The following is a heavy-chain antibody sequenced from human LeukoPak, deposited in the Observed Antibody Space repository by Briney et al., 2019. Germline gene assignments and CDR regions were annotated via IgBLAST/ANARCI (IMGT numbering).Heavy chain of an antibody. J-gene: IGHJ4*02. CDR1: GFTFSNYY. CDR2: ISSSGSTI. V-gene: IGHV3-11*04. Sequence: GGSLRLSCAASGFTFSNYYMSWIRQAPGKGLEWLSYISSSGSTIYYADSVKGRFTISRDNAKNSLYLQMNSLRAEDTAVYYCARSPAAAEFQGWGQGTLVTVSS. D-gene: IGHD6-13*01. CDR3: ARSPAAAEFQG.